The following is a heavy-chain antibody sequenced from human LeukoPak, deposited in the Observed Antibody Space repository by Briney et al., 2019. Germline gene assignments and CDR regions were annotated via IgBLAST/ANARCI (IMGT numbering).Heavy chain of an antibody. V-gene: IGHV4-39*01. Sequence: SETLSLTCTVSGGSISSSSYYWGWIRQPPGKGLEWIGSIYYSGSTYYNPSLKSRVTISVDTSKNQFSLKLSSVTAADTAVYYCAGSNYDFWSGYYYYFDYWGQGTLVTVSS. CDR2: IYYSGST. D-gene: IGHD3-3*01. CDR1: GGSISSSSYY. CDR3: AGSNYDFWSGYYYYFDY. J-gene: IGHJ4*02.